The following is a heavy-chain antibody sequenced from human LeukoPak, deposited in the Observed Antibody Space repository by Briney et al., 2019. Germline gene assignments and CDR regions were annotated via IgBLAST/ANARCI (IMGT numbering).Heavy chain of an antibody. V-gene: IGHV3-48*03. D-gene: IGHD2-15*01. CDR2: ISKSGGGSIT. CDR3: ARDAPKYCSGGSCYSERFDY. J-gene: IGHJ4*02. CDR1: GFTFSSYE. Sequence: GGSLRLSCVASGFTFSSYEMIWVRQAPGKGLEWVSYISKSGGGSITYYADSVKGRFTISRDNAKNSLYLQMNSLRAEDTAVYYCARDAPKYCSGGSCYSERFDYWGQGTLVTVSS.